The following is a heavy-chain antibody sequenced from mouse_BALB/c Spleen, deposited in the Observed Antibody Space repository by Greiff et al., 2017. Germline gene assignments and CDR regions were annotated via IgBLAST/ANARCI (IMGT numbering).Heavy chain of an antibody. V-gene: IGHV5-15*02. D-gene: IGHD1-1*01. Sequence: EVQLMESGGGLVQPGGSRKLSCAASGFTFSDYGMAWVRQAPGKGPEWVAFISNLANSIYYADTVTGRFTISRENAKNTLYLAMSSLRSEDTAMYDCERDGIYGSSRNFDYWGQGTTLTVSS. CDR1: GFTFSDYG. CDR3: ERDGIYGSSRNFDY. J-gene: IGHJ2*01. CDR2: ISNLANSI.